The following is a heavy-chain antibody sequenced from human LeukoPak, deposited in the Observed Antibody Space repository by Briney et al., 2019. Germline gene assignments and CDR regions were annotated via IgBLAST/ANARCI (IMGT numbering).Heavy chain of an antibody. CDR2: ISGSGGST. Sequence: GGSLRLSCAASGFTFSSYAMSWVRQAPGRGLEWVSGISGSGGSTYYADSVKGRFTISRDNSKNTLYLQMNSLRAEDTAVYYCAKGALRYLDWLLSDWGQGTLVTVSS. J-gene: IGHJ4*02. CDR3: AKGALRYLDWLLSD. CDR1: GFTFSSYA. V-gene: IGHV3-23*01. D-gene: IGHD3-9*01.